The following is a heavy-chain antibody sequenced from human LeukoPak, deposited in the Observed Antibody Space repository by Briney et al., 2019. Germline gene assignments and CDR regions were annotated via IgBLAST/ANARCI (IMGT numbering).Heavy chain of an antibody. Sequence: GGSLRLSCAASGFTFSSYWMSWVRQAPGKGLEWVSSISRSSGSIYYPDSVKGRFTISRDNAKNSLYLQMNSLRAEDTAVYYCARDFDSSTSCFAYWGQGTLVTVSS. CDR2: ISRSSGSI. CDR3: ARDFDSSTSCFAY. V-gene: IGHV3-21*01. D-gene: IGHD2-2*01. CDR1: GFTFSSYW. J-gene: IGHJ4*02.